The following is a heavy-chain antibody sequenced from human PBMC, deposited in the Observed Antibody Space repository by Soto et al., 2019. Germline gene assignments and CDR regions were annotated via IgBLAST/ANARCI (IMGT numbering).Heavy chain of an antibody. J-gene: IGHJ4*02. CDR3: ARSSGYYYGFPTGYYFDY. CDR2: TYYRSKWYN. Sequence: SQTLSLTCAISGDSVSSNSAAWNWIRQSPSRGLEWLGRTYYRSKWYNDYAVSVKSRITINPDTSKNQFSLQLNSVTPEDTAVYYCARSSGYYYGFPTGYYFDYWGQGTLVTVSS. D-gene: IGHD3-22*01. V-gene: IGHV6-1*01. CDR1: GDSVSSNSAA.